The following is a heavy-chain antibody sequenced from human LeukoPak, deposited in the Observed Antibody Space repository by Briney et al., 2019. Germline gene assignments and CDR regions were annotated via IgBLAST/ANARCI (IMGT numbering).Heavy chain of an antibody. CDR2: ISAYNGNT. CDR3: ARNYDILTGYTGIDY. Sequence: ASVKVSCKASGYTFTSYGISWVRQAPGQGLEWMGWISAYNGNTNYAQKLQGRVTMTTDTSTSTAYMELRSLRSDDTAVYYCARNYDILTGYTGIDYWGQGTLVTVS. CDR1: GYTFTSYG. V-gene: IGHV1-18*01. J-gene: IGHJ4*02. D-gene: IGHD3-9*01.